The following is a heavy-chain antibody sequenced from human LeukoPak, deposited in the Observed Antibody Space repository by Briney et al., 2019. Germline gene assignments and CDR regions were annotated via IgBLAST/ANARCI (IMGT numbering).Heavy chain of an antibody. CDR3: ARGGNLWFGDPPLYYGMDV. Sequence: GGSLRLSCAASGFTFSDYYMSWIRQAPGKGLEWVSYISSSGSTIYYADSAKGRFTISRDNAKNSLYLQMNSLRAEDTAVYYCARGGNLWFGDPPLYYGMDVWGQGTTVTVSS. J-gene: IGHJ6*02. CDR1: GFTFSDYY. CDR2: ISSSGSTI. D-gene: IGHD3-10*01. V-gene: IGHV3-11*01.